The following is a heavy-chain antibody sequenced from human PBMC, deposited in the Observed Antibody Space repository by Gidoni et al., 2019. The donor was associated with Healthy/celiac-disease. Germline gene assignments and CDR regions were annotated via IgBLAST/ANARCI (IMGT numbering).Heavy chain of an antibody. CDR2: ISGSGGST. CDR1: GFTFSRYA. J-gene: IGHJ2*01. V-gene: IGHV3-23*01. D-gene: IGHD5-18*01. Sequence: EVQLLESGGGLVQPGGSLRRSCAASGFTFSRYARSWVRQAPGKGLEWVSAISGSGGSTYYADSVKGRFTISRDNSKNTLYLQMNSLRAEDTAVYYCAKDRGGGYSYGLLWYFDLWGRGTLVTVSS. CDR3: AKDRGGGYSYGLLWYFDL.